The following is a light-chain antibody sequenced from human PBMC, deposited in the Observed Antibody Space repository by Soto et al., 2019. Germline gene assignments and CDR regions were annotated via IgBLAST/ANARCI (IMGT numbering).Light chain of an antibody. CDR3: QQLYRYPIT. V-gene: IGKV1-9*01. J-gene: IGKJ5*01. CDR1: QGISNS. CDR2: SAS. Sequence: DIQMTQSPSIVSASLGDRFTMTCRASQGISNSLAWYQQKPGKAPKLLIYSASTLQSGVPSRFSGGFSGTEFTLTISSLQPEDFATYYCQQLYRYPITFGQGTRLEIK.